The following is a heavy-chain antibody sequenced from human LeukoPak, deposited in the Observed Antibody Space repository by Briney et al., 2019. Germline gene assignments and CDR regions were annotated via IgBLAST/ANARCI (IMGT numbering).Heavy chain of an antibody. V-gene: IGHV4-39*07. CDR3: ARSVSYYYDGSARGAFDI. CDR2: IHDSGST. D-gene: IGHD3-22*01. Sequence: SETLSLTCTVSGGSISSTNYYWGWIRQPPGKGLEWIGSIHDSGSTCDNPSLKRRVTISVDTSKTQFSLKLSSVTAADTAVYYCARSVSYYYDGSARGAFDIWGQGKMVTVSS. J-gene: IGHJ3*02. CDR1: GGSISSTNYY.